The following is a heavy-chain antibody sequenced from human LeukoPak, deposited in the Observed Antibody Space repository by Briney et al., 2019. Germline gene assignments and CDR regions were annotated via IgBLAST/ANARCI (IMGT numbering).Heavy chain of an antibody. D-gene: IGHD2-2*02. Sequence: SETLSLTCTVSGGSISSGGYYWSWIRQHPGKGLEWIGYIYYSGSTYYNPSLKSRVTISVDTSKNQFSLKLSSVTAADTAVYYCAREQNYCSSTSCYIGSFDYWSQGTLVTVSS. V-gene: IGHV4-31*03. CDR2: IYYSGST. CDR1: GGSISSGGYY. CDR3: AREQNYCSSTSCYIGSFDY. J-gene: IGHJ4*02.